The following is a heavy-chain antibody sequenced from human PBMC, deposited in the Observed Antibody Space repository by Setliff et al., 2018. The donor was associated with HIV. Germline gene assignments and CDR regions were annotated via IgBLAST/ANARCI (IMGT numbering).Heavy chain of an antibody. D-gene: IGHD3-10*01. CDR1: GFRFSTYW. CDR2: IKQDGSNK. J-gene: IGHJ4*02. Sequence: GGSLRLSCAASGFRFSTYWMTWVRQAPGKGLEWVANIKQDGSNKYYADSVKGRSTISRDNSMHTLYLQMDSLRAEDTAVYYCAKDRGISWEFLDYWGQGALVTVSS. CDR3: AKDRGISWEFLDY. V-gene: IGHV3-7*01.